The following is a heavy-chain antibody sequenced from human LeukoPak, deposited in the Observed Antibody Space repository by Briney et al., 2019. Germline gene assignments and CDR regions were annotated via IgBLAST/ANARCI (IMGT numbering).Heavy chain of an antibody. D-gene: IGHD3-10*01. CDR3: ARGTFYYGSGTNWFDP. J-gene: IGHJ5*02. Sequence: GASVKVSCKASGYTFTGYYMHWVRQAPGRGLEWMGWINPNSGGTNYAQKFQGWVTMTRDTSISTAYMELSRLRSDDTAVYYCARGTFYYGSGTNWFDPWGQGTLVTVSS. CDR2: INPNSGGT. CDR1: GYTFTGYY. V-gene: IGHV1-2*04.